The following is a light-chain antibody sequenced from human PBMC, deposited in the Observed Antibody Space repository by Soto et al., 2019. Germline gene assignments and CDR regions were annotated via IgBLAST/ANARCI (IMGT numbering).Light chain of an antibody. CDR1: QTVNSPY. CDR2: GAS. Sequence: EIGLTQSTGTLSLSPGERGTLSCRTIQTVNSPYLAWYQQKPGQAPRLLISGASTWATGIPARFSGSGSGTEFTLTISSLQSEDFAVYYCQQYNNWPPIPFGQGTRLEI. CDR3: QQYNNWPPIP. J-gene: IGKJ5*01. V-gene: IGKV3-15*01.